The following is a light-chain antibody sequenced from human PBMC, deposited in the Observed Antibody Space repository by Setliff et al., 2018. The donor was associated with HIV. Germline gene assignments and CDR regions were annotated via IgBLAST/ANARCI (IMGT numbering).Light chain of an antibody. CDR1: SSDVGSYNL. J-gene: IGLJ1*01. V-gene: IGLV2-14*02. CDR3: SSYTNTPLYV. Sequence: QSVLTQPASVSGSPGQSITISCTGTSSDVGSYNLVSWYQQHPGKAPKLMIYEVIKRPSGVSNRFSGSKSGNTASLTISGLQAEDEADYYCSSYTNTPLYVFGTGTKVTVL. CDR2: EVI.